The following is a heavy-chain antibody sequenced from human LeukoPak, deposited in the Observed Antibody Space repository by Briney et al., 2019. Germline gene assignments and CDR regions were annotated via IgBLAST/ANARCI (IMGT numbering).Heavy chain of an antibody. Sequence: PGGSLRLSCAASGFTFSDYYMSWLRQAPGKGLEWVSYISKSGTTTYYSDSVRGRVTISRDNAKNSVDLQLNRLRAEDTAVYYCAELGITMIGGVWGKGTTVTISS. J-gene: IGHJ6*04. D-gene: IGHD3-10*02. CDR2: ISKSGTTT. CDR3: AELGITMIGGV. CDR1: GFTFSDYY. V-gene: IGHV3-11*04.